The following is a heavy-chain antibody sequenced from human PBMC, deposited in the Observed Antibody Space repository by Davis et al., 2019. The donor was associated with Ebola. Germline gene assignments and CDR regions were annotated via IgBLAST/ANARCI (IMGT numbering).Heavy chain of an antibody. CDR3: ARVVNYDFWSGYSPDV. CDR1: GYSFTSYW. Sequence: GESLKISCKGSGYSFTSYWISWVRQMPGKGLEWMGRIDPSDSYTNYSPSFQGHVTIPADKSISTAYLQWSSLKASDTAMYYCARVVNYDFWSGYSPDVWGKGTTVTVSS. V-gene: IGHV5-10-1*01. D-gene: IGHD3-3*01. J-gene: IGHJ6*04. CDR2: IDPSDSYT.